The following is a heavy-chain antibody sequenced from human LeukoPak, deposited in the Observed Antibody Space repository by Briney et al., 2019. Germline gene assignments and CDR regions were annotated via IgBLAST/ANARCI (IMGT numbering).Heavy chain of an antibody. CDR3: ARDRGGAYDFWSGYYTGYFDY. J-gene: IGHJ4*02. V-gene: IGHV3-23*01. D-gene: IGHD3-3*01. CDR1: GFTFSSSA. Sequence: GGSLRLSCAASGFTFSSSAMSWVRQAPGKGLEWVSGISGSGGSTYYADSVKGRFTISRDNSKNTLYLQMNSLRAEDTAVYYCARDRGGAYDFWSGYYTGYFDYWGQGTLVPVSS. CDR2: ISGSGGST.